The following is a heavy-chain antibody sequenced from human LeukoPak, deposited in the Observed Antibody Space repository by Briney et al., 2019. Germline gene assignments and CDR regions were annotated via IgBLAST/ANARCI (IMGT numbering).Heavy chain of an antibody. CDR2: ITTSDGNT. D-gene: IGHD7-27*01. CDR1: GFTFSSYG. J-gene: IGHJ4*02. V-gene: IGHV3-23*01. Sequence: GGSLRLSCAASGFTFSSYGMHWVRQAPGKGLEWVSTITTSDGNTYYADSVKGRFTVSRDNSKNTLFLQMNSLRAEDTAVYYCAKDGGLWVSAHWGDSWGRGTLVTVSS. CDR3: AKDGGLWVSAHWGDS.